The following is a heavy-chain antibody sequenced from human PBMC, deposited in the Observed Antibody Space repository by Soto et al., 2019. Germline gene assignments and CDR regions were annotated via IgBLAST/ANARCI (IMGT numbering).Heavy chain of an antibody. V-gene: IGHV1-18*01. J-gene: IGHJ4*02. Sequence: QVQLVQSGAEVKKPGASVKVSCKASGYTFTSYGISWVRQAPGQGLEWMGWISAYNGNTNYAQKLQGRVTMTTDTSTSTAYMELRSLRSDDTAVYYRAKGVGYCSSTSCSPAYYFDYWGQGTLVTVSS. D-gene: IGHD2-2*01. CDR3: AKGVGYCSSTSCSPAYYFDY. CDR1: GYTFTSYG. CDR2: ISAYNGNT.